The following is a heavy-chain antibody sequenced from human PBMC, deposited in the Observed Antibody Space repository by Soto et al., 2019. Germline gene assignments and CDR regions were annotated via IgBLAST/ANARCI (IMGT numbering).Heavy chain of an antibody. V-gene: IGHV3-33*01. CDR3: AREGRITPPFDF. CDR1: GFTFSNYG. J-gene: IGHJ4*02. Sequence: QVQLVESGGGVVQPGRSLRLSCAASGFTFSNYGMHWVRQAPGKGLEWVAVIWFDGTNKYCADSMKGRFTISRDNSKNTLYLQMNSLRAEDTAVYYCAREGRITPPFDFWGQGTLVTVSS. D-gene: IGHD3-10*01. CDR2: IWFDGTNK.